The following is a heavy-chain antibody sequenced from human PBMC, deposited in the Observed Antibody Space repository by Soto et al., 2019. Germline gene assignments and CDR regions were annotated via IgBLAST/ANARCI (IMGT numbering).Heavy chain of an antibody. J-gene: IGHJ6*02. V-gene: IGHV1-3*01. CDR1: GYTFTRYA. CDR2: INAGNGNT. Sequence: QVQLVQSGAEVKKPGASVKVSCKASGYTFTRYAMHWVRQAPGQRLEWMGWINAGNGNTKYSQKFQGRITITRDTSASTAYMELSSLRSEDTAVYYCASSNIVAAPYGMDVWGQGTTVTVSS. CDR3: ASSNIVAAPYGMDV. D-gene: IGHD6-13*01.